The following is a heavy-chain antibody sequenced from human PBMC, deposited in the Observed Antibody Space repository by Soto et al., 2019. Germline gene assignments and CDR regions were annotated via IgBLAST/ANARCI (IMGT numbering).Heavy chain of an antibody. CDR2: ISYDGSNK. Sequence: PGGSLRLPCAASGFTFSSYAMHWVRQAPGKGLEWVAVISYDGSNKYYADSVKGRFTISRDNSKNTLYLQMNSLRAEDTAVYYCAREADYYDSSGYFSPEYFQHWGQGTLVTVSS. V-gene: IGHV3-30-3*01. CDR1: GFTFSSYA. D-gene: IGHD3-22*01. CDR3: AREADYYDSSGYFSPEYFQH. J-gene: IGHJ1*01.